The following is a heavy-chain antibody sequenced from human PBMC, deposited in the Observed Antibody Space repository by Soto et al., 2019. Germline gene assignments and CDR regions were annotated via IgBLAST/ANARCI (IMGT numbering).Heavy chain of an antibody. J-gene: IGHJ4*02. V-gene: IGHV4-59*08. CDR1: GGSISSYY. CDR3: ARLSRVKDSSGYYFDY. CDR2: IYYSGST. D-gene: IGHD3-22*01. Sequence: SETLSLTCTVSGGSISSYYWSWIRQPPGKGLEWIGYIYYSGSTNYNPSLKSRVTISVDTSKNQFSLKLSSVTAADTAVYYCARLSRVKDSSGYYFDYWGQGTLVTVSS.